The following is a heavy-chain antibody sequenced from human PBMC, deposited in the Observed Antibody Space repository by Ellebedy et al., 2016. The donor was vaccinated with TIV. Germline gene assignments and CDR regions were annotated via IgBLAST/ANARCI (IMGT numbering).Heavy chain of an antibody. J-gene: IGHJ4*02. V-gene: IGHV3-66*01. CDR1: GFTFDDYG. D-gene: IGHD4-17*01. CDR2: IYSGGSA. Sequence: PGGSLRLSCAASGFTFDDYGMSWVRQAPGKGLEWVSIIYSGGSAYYADSVKGRFAISRDNSRNTLYLQMNSLRAEDTAVYYCASRPDGDYHFLDYWGQGTLVTVSS. CDR3: ASRPDGDYHFLDY.